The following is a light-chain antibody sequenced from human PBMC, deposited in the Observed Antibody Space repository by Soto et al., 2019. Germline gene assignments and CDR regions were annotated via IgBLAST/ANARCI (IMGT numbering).Light chain of an antibody. CDR1: SSDVGGYNF. V-gene: IGLV2-8*01. J-gene: IGLJ2*01. Sequence: QSALTQPPSASGSPGQSVTISCTGTSSDVGGYNFVSWYQQHPGKAPKLMIYDVTVRPSGVPDRFSGSKSGNTASLTVSGLQGEDEADYYCTSYAGSNIPVVFGGGTKLTVL. CDR2: DVT. CDR3: TSYAGSNIPVV.